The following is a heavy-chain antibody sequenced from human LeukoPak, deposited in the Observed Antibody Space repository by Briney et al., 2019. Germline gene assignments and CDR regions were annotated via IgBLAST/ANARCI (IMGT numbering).Heavy chain of an antibody. V-gene: IGHV3-53*01. D-gene: IGHD3-10*01. CDR2: IYSGGST. J-gene: IGHJ6*03. CDR1: GFTVSSNY. Sequence: GGSLRLSCAASGFTVSSNYMSWVRQAPGKGLGWVSIIYSGGSTYYADSVKGRFTISRDNSKNTLYFQMNSLRAEDTAVYYCARAPYGNYYYYYMDVWGKGTTVTVSS. CDR3: ARAPYGNYYYYYMDV.